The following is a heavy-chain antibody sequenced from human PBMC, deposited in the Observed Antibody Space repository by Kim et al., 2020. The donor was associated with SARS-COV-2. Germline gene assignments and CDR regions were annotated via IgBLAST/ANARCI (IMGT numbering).Heavy chain of an antibody. CDR3: ARERGPAAIGGYFDY. CDR2: IYYSGST. D-gene: IGHD2-2*02. V-gene: IGHV4-31*03. J-gene: IGHJ4*02. CDR1: GGSISSGGYY. Sequence: SETLSLTCTVSGGSISSGGYYWSWIRQHPGKGLEWIGYIYYSGSTYYNPSLKSRVTISVDTSKNQFSLKLSSVTAADTAVYYCARERGPAAIGGYFDYWGQGTLVTVSS.